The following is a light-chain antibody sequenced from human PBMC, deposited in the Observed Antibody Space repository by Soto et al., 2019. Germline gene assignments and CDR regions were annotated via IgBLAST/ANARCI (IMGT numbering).Light chain of an antibody. CDR3: HQANSFPQT. J-gene: IGKJ1*01. CDR1: QGSSSW. V-gene: IGKV1-12*01. Sequence: DIQLTQSPSSVSASVGDRVTITCRASQGSSSWLAWYQQKPGTAPKLLIYVASSLQSGVPSRFSGSGSGTDFTLTISSLQPEDVANYYCHQANSFPQTFGQGTKVQIK. CDR2: VAS.